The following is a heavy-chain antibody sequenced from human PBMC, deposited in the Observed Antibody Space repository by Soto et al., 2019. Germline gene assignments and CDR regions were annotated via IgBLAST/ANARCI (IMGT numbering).Heavy chain of an antibody. Sequence: QVQLVESGGGVVQPGRSLRLSCAASGFTFSSCSMHWVRQAPGKGLEWVALISNDDSNKFYADSVKGRFTISRDNSKNTLYRQMSSLRAEVTAVYYCAGGRPGEQQLQGPVDYWGQGTLVNVSS. CDR2: ISNDDSNK. J-gene: IGHJ4*02. CDR3: AGGRPGEQQLQGPVDY. V-gene: IGHV3-30-3*01. CDR1: GFTFSSCS. D-gene: IGHD6-13*01.